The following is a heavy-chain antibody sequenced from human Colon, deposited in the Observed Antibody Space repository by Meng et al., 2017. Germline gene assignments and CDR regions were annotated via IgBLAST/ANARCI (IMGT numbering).Heavy chain of an antibody. CDR1: GYTFTGYY. CDR3: ARDTGYKDF. Sequence: QVQLVQFGAEVKQPGASVKVSCKASGYTFTGYYIHWVRQAPRQGLEWLGWMDPNSGGTNYSQKFQGRVTMTRDTSITTAYMDLSGLTSDDTAVYYCARDTGYKDFWGQGTLVTVSS. J-gene: IGHJ4*02. CDR2: MDPNSGGT. V-gene: IGHV1-2*02. D-gene: IGHD5-24*01.